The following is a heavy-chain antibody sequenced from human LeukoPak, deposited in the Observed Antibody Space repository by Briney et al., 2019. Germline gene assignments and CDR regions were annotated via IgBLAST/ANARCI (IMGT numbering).Heavy chain of an antibody. CDR1: GFTFSTYW. CDR2: IKQDGSEK. D-gene: IGHD2-21*01. CDR3: ARAHIIDY. V-gene: IGHV3-7*01. J-gene: IGHJ4*02. Sequence: GGSLRLSCAASGFTFSTYWMTWVRQAPGKGLEWVANIKQDGSEKNYVDSVKGRFTISRDNAKNSLYLQMNSLRVDDTAVYYCARAHIIDYGGQGTLVTVSS.